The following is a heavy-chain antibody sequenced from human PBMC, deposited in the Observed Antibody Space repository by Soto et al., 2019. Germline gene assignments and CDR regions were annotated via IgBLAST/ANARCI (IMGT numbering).Heavy chain of an antibody. CDR1: GGSISSYY. V-gene: IGHV4-59*01. CDR2: IYYSGST. Sequence: WETLSLTCTVSGGSISSYYWSWILQPPGKGLEWIGYIYYSGSTNYNPSLKSRVTISVDTSKNQFSLKLSSVTAADTAVYYCARCDGSGYDKYYFDYWGQGTLVTVSS. D-gene: IGHD5-12*01. J-gene: IGHJ4*02. CDR3: ARCDGSGYDKYYFDY.